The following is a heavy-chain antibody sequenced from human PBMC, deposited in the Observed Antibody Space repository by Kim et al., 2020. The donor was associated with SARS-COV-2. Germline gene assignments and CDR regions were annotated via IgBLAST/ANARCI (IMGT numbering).Heavy chain of an antibody. CDR3: ARVNLYSSFYFPAGWLDP. CDR2: IKQDGSEK. J-gene: IGHJ5*02. CDR1: GFTFNDHW. D-gene: IGHD6-6*01. Sequence: GGSLRLSCAVSGFTFNDHWMSWIRQAPGKGLEWVASIKQDGSEKHYVDSVKGRFTVSRDNSKKSLFLQMNRLSVEDAGLYYCARVNLYSSFYFPAGWLDPWGQGTLVTVSS. V-gene: IGHV3-7*03.